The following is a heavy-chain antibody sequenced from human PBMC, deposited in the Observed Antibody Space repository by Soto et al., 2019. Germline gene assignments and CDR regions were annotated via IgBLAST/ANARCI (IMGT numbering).Heavy chain of an antibody. V-gene: IGHV4-59*12. Sequence: SETLSLTCTVSCVTLSGYYWSCLRQTPGKTLEWIGFIDFNGTSIYNPSRKSRVTISLDMSKNQFSLKLRSVTATDTAVYHCARGKGTHKYWGQGTLVTVSS. J-gene: IGHJ4*02. D-gene: IGHD3-10*01. CDR2: IDFNGTS. CDR1: CVTLSGYY. CDR3: ARGKGTHKY.